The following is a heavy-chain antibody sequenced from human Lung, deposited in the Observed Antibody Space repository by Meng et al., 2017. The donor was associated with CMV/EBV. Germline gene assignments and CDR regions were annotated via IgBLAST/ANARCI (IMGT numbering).Heavy chain of an antibody. CDR3: AMGSDAYA. CDR1: GFTFSDFA. CDR2: ITKEGTT. D-gene: IGHD3-16*01. Sequence: EVALLESGGGLVNPGGSLRLSCAASGFTFSDFAMTWVRQVPGQGLEWVSIITKEGTTYYAESVKGRFSITRDNFKNTVYVDMKTLRAEDTALYYCAMGSDAYAWGQGTLVTVSS. J-gene: IGHJ5*02. V-gene: IGHV3-23*01.